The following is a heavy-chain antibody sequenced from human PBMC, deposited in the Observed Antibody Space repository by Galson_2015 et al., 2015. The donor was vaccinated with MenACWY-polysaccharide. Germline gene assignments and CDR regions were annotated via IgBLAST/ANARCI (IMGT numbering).Heavy chain of an antibody. CDR1: GFTFTDYY. Sequence: SLRLSCAASGFTFTDYYMTWIRQAPGKGLEWVSHISHSGNTVYNADSVMGRLAISRDNAKNSLHLEMNSLRVDDTAVYYCARYPKTVTARPLYGLDVWGQGTTVIVSS. CDR3: ARYPKTVTARPLYGLDV. J-gene: IGHJ6*02. CDR2: ISHSGNTV. D-gene: IGHD6-6*01. V-gene: IGHV3-11*01.